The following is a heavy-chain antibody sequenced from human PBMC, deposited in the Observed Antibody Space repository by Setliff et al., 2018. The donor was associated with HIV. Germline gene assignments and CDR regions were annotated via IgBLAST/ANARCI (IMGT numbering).Heavy chain of an antibody. V-gene: IGHV4-34*01. CDR2: INHSGST. Sequence: TSETLSLTCAVYGGSFSGYYWSWIRQPPGKGLEWIGEINHSGSTNYNPSLKSRVTISVDTSKNQFSLKLSSVTAADTAVYYCAGGIVVVPAAMHYYMDGWGKGTTVTVSS. CDR1: GGSFSGYY. J-gene: IGHJ6*03. D-gene: IGHD2-2*01. CDR3: AGGIVVVPAAMHYYMDG.